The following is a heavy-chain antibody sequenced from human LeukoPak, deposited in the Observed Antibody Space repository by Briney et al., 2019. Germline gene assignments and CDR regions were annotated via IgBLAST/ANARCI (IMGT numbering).Heavy chain of an antibody. D-gene: IGHD5-18*01. CDR1: GFTFSSYA. CDR3: AKDNRIQLWEPFDY. J-gene: IGHJ4*02. V-gene: IGHV3-23*01. CDR2: ISGSGGST. Sequence: PGGSLRLSCAASGFTFSSYAMSWVRQAPGKVLEWVSAISGSGGSTYYADSVKGPFTISRDNSKNTLYLQMNSLRAEDTDVYYCAKDNRIQLWEPFDYWGQGTMVTVSS.